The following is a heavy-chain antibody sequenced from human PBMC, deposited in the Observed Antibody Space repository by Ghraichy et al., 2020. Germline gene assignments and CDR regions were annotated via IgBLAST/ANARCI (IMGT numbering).Heavy chain of an antibody. D-gene: IGHD3-22*01. Sequence: GGSLRLSCAVSGFTFSSYWMSWVRQAPGKGLEWVANIKQAGSEKDYVDSVKGRFTISRDNAKNSLYLQMNSLRAEDTAVYYCARGRGDYYDSTGYSYVGAFDIWGQGTMVTVSS. CDR2: IKQAGSEK. J-gene: IGHJ3*02. V-gene: IGHV3-7*01. CDR3: ARGRGDYYDSTGYSYVGAFDI. CDR1: GFTFSSYW.